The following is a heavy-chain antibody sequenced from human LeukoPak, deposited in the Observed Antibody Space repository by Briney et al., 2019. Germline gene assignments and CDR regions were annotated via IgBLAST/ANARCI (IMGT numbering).Heavy chain of an antibody. J-gene: IGHJ4*02. CDR1: GFTFSSYA. V-gene: IGHV3-23*01. CDR2: ISGSGGST. CDR3: AKDLRGYYWEYYFDY. Sequence: GGSLRLSCAASGFTFSSYAMSWVHQAPGKGLEWVSAISGSGGSTYYADSVKGRFTISRDNSKNTLYLQMNSLRAEDTAVYYCAKDLRGYYWEYYFDYWGQGTLVTVSS. D-gene: IGHD3-22*01.